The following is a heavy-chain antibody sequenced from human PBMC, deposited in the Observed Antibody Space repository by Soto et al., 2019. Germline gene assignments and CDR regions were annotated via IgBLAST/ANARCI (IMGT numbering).Heavy chain of an antibody. D-gene: IGHD3-3*01. CDR2: INPNSGGT. CDR1: GYTFTGYY. J-gene: IGHJ6*02. CDR3: ARDYYDFWSGGYYYGMDV. Sequence: ASVKVSCKASGYTFTGYYMHWVRQAPGQGLEWMGWINPNSGGTNYAQKFQDWVTMTRDTSISTAYMELSRLRSGDTAVYYCARDYYDFWSGGYYYGMDVWGQGTTVTVSS. V-gene: IGHV1-2*04.